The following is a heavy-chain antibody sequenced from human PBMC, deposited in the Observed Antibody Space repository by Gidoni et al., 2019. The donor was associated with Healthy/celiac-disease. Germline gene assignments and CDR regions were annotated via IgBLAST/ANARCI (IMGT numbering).Heavy chain of an antibody. Sequence: EVQLLESGGGLVQPGGSLRLSCAGSAFTFSSYAMCWVRQAPGKGLEWVSAIGGSDSSTYYADSVKGRFTISRDNSKNTLYLQMNSLRAEDTAVYYCAYSGDDYLRSDAFDIWGQGTMVTVSS. D-gene: IGHD5-12*01. CDR3: AYSGDDYLRSDAFDI. V-gene: IGHV3-23*01. CDR1: AFTFSSYA. J-gene: IGHJ3*02. CDR2: IGGSDSST.